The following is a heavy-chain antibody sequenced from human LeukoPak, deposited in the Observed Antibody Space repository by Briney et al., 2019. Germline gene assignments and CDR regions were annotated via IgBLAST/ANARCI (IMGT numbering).Heavy chain of an antibody. CDR1: GYTFTSYA. CDR3: ARDRRYCSGGSCYGTIWFDS. J-gene: IGHJ5*01. CDR2: INAGNGNT. V-gene: IGHV1-3*01. Sequence: ASVKVSCKASGYTFTSYAMHWVRQAPGQRLEWMGWINAGNGNTKYSQKFQGRVTITRDTSASTAYMELSSLRSEDTAVYYCARDRRYCSGGSCYGTIWFDSWGQGTLVTVSS. D-gene: IGHD2-15*01.